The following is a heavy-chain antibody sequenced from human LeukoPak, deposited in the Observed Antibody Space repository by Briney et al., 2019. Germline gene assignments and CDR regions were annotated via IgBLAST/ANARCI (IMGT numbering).Heavy chain of an antibody. Sequence: ASVKVSCKASGYTFTSYGISWVRQAPGQGLEWMGIINPSGGSTSYAQKFQGRVTMTRDTSTSTVYMELSSLRSEDTAVYYCARAHYDHLGVVIIGLYYYYGMDVWGQGTTVTVS. D-gene: IGHD3-3*01. J-gene: IGHJ6*02. CDR3: ARAHYDHLGVVIIGLYYYYGMDV. CDR1: GYTFTSYG. V-gene: IGHV1-46*01. CDR2: INPSGGST.